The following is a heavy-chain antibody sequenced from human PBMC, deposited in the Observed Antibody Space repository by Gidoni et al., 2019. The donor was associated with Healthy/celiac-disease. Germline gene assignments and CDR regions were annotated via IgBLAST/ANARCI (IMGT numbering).Heavy chain of an antibody. Sequence: EVQLLESGGGLVQPGGSLRLSCAASGFTFSSYAISWVRQAPGKGLEWVSAISGSGGSTYYADSVKGRFTISRDNSKNTLYLQMNSLRAEDTAVYYCAKGLRRDGYKSYYYYGMDVWGQGTTVTVSS. CDR1: GFTFSSYA. CDR2: ISGSGGST. J-gene: IGHJ6*02. D-gene: IGHD5-12*01. V-gene: IGHV3-23*01. CDR3: AKGLRRDGYKSYYYYGMDV.